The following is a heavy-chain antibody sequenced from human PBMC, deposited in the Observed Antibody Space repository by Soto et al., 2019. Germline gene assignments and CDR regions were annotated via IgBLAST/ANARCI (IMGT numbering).Heavy chain of an antibody. D-gene: IGHD2-15*01. CDR2: ISSSSSYT. V-gene: IGHV3-11*06. J-gene: IGHJ3*02. CDR1: GFTFSDYY. CDR3: ARVSCSGGSCYPNAFDI. Sequence: GGSLRLSCAASGFTFSDYYMSWIRQAPGKGLEWVSYISSSSSYTNYADSVKGRFTISRDNAKNSLYLQMNSLRAEDTAVYYCARVSCSGGSCYPNAFDIWGQGTMVTVSS.